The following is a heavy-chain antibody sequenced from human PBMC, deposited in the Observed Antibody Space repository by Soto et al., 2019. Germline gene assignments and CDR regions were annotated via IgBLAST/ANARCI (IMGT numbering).Heavy chain of an antibody. Sequence: LSLTCTVSGGSISSYYWSWIRQPPGKGLEWIGYIYYSGSTNYNPSLKSRVTISVDTSKNQFSLKLSSVTAADTAVYYCARTYCGGDCYPFDYWGQGTLVTVSS. CDR2: IYYSGST. CDR1: GGSISSYY. D-gene: IGHD2-21*02. J-gene: IGHJ4*02. CDR3: ARTYCGGDCYPFDY. V-gene: IGHV4-59*01.